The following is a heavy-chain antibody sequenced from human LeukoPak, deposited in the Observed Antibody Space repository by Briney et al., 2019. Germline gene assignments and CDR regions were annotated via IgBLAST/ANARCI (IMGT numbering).Heavy chain of an antibody. J-gene: IGHJ3*02. CDR1: GESISSYY. CDR3: ARAYLGSGSSAFDI. V-gene: IGHV4-59*08. CDR2: IYLIGTT. D-gene: IGHD3-10*01. Sequence: SETLSLTCTVSGESISSYYWSWIRQSPGKGLGWIGYIYLIGTTNYSPSLRTRVSISVDTSKNQFSLKLRSVTAADTAVYYCARAYLGSGSSAFDIWGHGTMVSVSS.